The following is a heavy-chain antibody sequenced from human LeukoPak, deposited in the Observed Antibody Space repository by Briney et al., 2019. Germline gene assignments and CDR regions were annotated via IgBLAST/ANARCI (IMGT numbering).Heavy chain of an antibody. Sequence: SQTLSLTCTVSGGSISSGSYYWSWIRQPAGKGLEWIGRIYTSGSTNYNPSLKSRVTISVDTSKNQFSLKLSSVTAADTAVYYCARAQGYGCSSTSCYALYYMDVWGKGTTVTVSS. J-gene: IGHJ6*03. CDR1: GGSISSGSYY. V-gene: IGHV4-61*02. D-gene: IGHD2-2*01. CDR2: IYTSGST. CDR3: ARAQGYGCSSTSCYALYYMDV.